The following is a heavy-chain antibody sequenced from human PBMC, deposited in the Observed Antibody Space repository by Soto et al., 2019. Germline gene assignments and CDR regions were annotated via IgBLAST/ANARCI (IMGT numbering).Heavy chain of an antibody. V-gene: IGHV1-69*01. CDR1: GGTFSNYA. Sequence: QEQLVQSGAEVKKPGSSVTVSCKASGGTFSNYAISWVRQAPGQGLEWMGGIVPLFGTANYGQKFYGRVTITADESTRTVYLELSRLRSEDTAIYYCARDRDDSRGFYHRYYFNYWGQGTLVTVSS. D-gene: IGHD3-22*01. CDR3: ARDRDDSRGFYHRYYFNY. J-gene: IGHJ4*02. CDR2: IVPLFGTA.